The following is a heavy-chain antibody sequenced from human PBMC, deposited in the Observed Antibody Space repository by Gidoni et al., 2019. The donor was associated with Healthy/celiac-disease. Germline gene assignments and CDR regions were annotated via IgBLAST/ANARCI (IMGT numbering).Heavy chain of an antibody. D-gene: IGHD4-17*01. J-gene: IGHJ6*02. CDR1: GLRLGNAW. Sequence: EVQLVESGGGLVKPGGSLRLSCADSGLRLGNAWMSWVRQAPGKGLEWVGRIKSKTDGGTTDYAAPVKGRFTISRDDSKNTLYLQMNSLKTEDTAVYYCTTDPSYGDEPYGMDVWGQGTTVTVSS. V-gene: IGHV3-15*01. CDR3: TTDPSYGDEPYGMDV. CDR2: IKSKTDGGTT.